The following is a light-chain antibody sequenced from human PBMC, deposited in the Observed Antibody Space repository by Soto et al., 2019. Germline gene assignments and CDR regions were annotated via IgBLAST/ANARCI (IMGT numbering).Light chain of an antibody. V-gene: IGLV2-14*01. CDR2: DVS. CDR3: YSYTTSSTYV. J-gene: IGLJ1*01. Sequence: LTQPASVSGSPGQSITISCSGTSSYVGGYNYVSWYQQHPGKAPQVMIYDVSNRPSGVSNRFSGSKSGNTASLTISGLQAEDEAAYYCYSYTTSSTYVFGTGTKVTVL. CDR1: SSYVGGYNY.